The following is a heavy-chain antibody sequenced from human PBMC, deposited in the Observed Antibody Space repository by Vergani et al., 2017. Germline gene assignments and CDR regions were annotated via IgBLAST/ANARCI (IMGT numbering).Heavy chain of an antibody. D-gene: IGHD3-10*01. CDR2: IYYSGST. J-gene: IGHJ4*02. CDR1: GGSISSGGYY. V-gene: IGHV4-31*03. Sequence: QVQLQESGPGLVKPSQTLSLTCTVSGGSISSGGYYWSWIRQHPGKGLEWIGFIYYSGSTYYNPSLKSRVTISVDTSKNQFSLKLSSVTAADTAVYYCARVHYYGSGSYSYYFDYWGQGTLVTVSS. CDR3: ARVHYYGSGSYSYYFDY.